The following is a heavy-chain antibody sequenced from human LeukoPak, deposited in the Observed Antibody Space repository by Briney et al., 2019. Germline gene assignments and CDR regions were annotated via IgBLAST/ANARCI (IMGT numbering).Heavy chain of an antibody. CDR1: GYTFTGYY. Sequence: ASVKVSCKASGYTFTGYYMHWVRQAPGQGLEWMGWISAYNGNTNYAQKLQGRVTMTTDTSTSTAYMELRSLRSDDTAVYYCARLCGAACYTPASDYWGQGTLVTVSS. V-gene: IGHV1-18*04. D-gene: IGHD2-21*02. CDR2: ISAYNGNT. CDR3: ARLCGAACYTPASDY. J-gene: IGHJ4*02.